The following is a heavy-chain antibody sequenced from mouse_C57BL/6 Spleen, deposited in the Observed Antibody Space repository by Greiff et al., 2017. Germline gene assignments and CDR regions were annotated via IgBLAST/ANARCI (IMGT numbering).Heavy chain of an antibody. D-gene: IGHD2-1*01. CDR1: GFNIKDYY. CDR2: IDPEDGDT. Sequence: EVKLVESGAELVRPGASVKLSCTASGFNIKDYYMHWVKQRPEQGLEWIGRIDPEDGDTEYAPKFQGKATMTAATSSNTAYLQLSSLTSEDTAVYYCTTNGNYLYYFDYWGQGTTLTVSS. CDR3: TTNGNYLYYFDY. V-gene: IGHV14-1*01. J-gene: IGHJ2*01.